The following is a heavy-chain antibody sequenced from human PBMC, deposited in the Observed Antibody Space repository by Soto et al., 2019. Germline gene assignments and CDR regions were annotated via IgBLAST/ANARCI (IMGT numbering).Heavy chain of an antibody. CDR2: VYSSGTT. V-gene: IGHV4-39*02. Sequence: SENLAINCIMYGGFISNTNLYWAWIRQPPGKGLEWIGSVYSSGTTYYGPSLKSRVSISADTSKKHFSLMFSSVTAAYTAVYFCTRLSFDNAGYNYWGQGTMVTVSS. CDR3: TRLSFDNAGYNY. D-gene: IGHD3-9*01. CDR1: GGFISNTNLY. J-gene: IGHJ4*02.